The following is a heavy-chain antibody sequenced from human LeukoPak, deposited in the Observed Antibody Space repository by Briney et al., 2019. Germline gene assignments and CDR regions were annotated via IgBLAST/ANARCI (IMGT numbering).Heavy chain of an antibody. V-gene: IGHV3-11*04. CDR2: ISSSGSTI. CDR1: GFTFSDYY. J-gene: IGHJ4*02. CDR3: ARDEYYYDSSTGFDY. Sequence: PGGSLRLSCAASGFTFSDYYMSWIRQAPGKGLEWVSYISSSGSTIYYADSVKGRFTISRDNAKNSLYLQMNSLRAEGTAVYYCARDEYYYDSSTGFDYWGQGTLVTVSS. D-gene: IGHD3-22*01.